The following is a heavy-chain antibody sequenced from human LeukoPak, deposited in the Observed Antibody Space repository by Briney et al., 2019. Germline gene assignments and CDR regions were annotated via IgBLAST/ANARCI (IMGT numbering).Heavy chain of an antibody. D-gene: IGHD6-19*01. CDR1: GYTFSNYG. V-gene: IGHV1-18*04. CDR2: TSYNGNT. CDR3: ARHSGSGWQALGY. J-gene: IGHJ4*02. Sequence: ASVQVSCKASGYTFSNYGINWVRQAPGLGLEWMGWTSYNGNTNYAQKFQDRVTITTDTSTTTAYMELRSLESDDTAVYYCARHSGSGWQALGYWGQGTLVTVSS.